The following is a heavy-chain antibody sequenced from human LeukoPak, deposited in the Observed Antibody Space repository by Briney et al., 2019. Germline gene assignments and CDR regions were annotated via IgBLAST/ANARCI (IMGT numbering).Heavy chain of an antibody. Sequence: NPSETLSLTCTVSSGSISNVNYYWGWIRQPPGKGLEWIGSIHYTGSTYYNPSLKSRVTISVDTSKNQFSLKLSSVTAADTAVYYCARVMWSGTTVTTHPWFDPWGQGTLVTVSS. CDR2: IHYTGST. CDR3: ARVMWSGTTVTTHPWFDP. V-gene: IGHV4-39*07. J-gene: IGHJ5*02. D-gene: IGHD4-17*01. CDR1: SGSISNVNYY.